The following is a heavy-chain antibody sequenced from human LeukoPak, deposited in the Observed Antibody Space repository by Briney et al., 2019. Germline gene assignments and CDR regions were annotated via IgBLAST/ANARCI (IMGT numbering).Heavy chain of an antibody. V-gene: IGHV1-46*01. J-gene: IGHJ4*02. CDR1: GYTFTSYY. CDR3: ARGRPSGWYFTY. CDR2: INPSGGST. D-gene: IGHD6-19*01. Sequence: ASVKVSCKASGYTFTSYYMHWVRQAPGQGLEWMGIINPSGGSTSYAQRLQGRVTMTRDTSTSTVYMELSSLRSEDTAVYYCARGRPSGWYFTYWGQGTLVTVSS.